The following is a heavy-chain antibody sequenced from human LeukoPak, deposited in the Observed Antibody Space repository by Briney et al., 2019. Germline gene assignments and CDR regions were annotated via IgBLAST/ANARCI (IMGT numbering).Heavy chain of an antibody. CDR3: TRDLPYSSSWGSIDY. CDR2: ISAYNGNT. J-gene: IGHJ4*02. CDR1: GYTFTSYG. Sequence: ASVKVSCKASGYTFTSYGISWVRQAPGQGLEWMGWISAYNGNTKYAQNLQGGVTMTTDTSTSTAYMELRSLRSDDTAVYYCTRDLPYSSSWGSIDYWGQGTLVTVSS. D-gene: IGHD6-13*01. V-gene: IGHV1-18*01.